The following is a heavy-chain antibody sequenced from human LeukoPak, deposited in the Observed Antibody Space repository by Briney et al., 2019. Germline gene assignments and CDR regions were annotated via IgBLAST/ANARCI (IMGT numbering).Heavy chain of an antibody. CDR2: INPSGSST. J-gene: IGHJ5*02. Sequence: ASVKVPCKASGGTFSSYAISWVRQAPGQGLEWMGLINPSGSSTLYAEKFRGRIIMTRDMSTATDYMELSSLRSEDTAVYYCARDNSIADRGWWFDPWGQGTLVTVSS. D-gene: IGHD4-23*01. V-gene: IGHV1-46*01. CDR3: ARDNSIADRGWWFDP. CDR1: GGTFSSYA.